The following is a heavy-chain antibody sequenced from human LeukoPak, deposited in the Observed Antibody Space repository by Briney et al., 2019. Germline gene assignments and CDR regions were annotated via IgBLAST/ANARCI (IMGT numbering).Heavy chain of an antibody. CDR1: GCTCSTYW. Sequence: GGALRLFCAGSGCTCSTYWMHWVGQAPGEGRVWVSRIKSDGGTNYADSVKGRFTISRDNAKKTVSLQMNRLRPEDTGVYYCARAPSEIGGYYPEYFRHWGQGTLVTVSS. V-gene: IGHV3-74*01. J-gene: IGHJ1*01. CDR2: IKSDGGT. D-gene: IGHD3-22*01. CDR3: ARAPSEIGGYYPEYFRH.